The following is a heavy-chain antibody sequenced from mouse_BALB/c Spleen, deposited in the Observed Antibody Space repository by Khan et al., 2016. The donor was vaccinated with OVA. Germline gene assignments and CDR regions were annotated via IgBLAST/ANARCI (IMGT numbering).Heavy chain of an antibody. D-gene: IGHD1-1*01. J-gene: IGHJ4*01. CDR1: GYSFTNYG. CDR3: ARSPYFYGTFAY. Sequence: QIQLVQSGPELKKPGATVKISCKASGYSFTNYGMHWVKQSPGKALKWMGWINPYTGETTYADEFEGRFAFSSETSANTAYLQINILKSEDAAAYYCARSPYFYGTFAYWGQGTSVTVSA. V-gene: IGHV9-3-1*01. CDR2: INPYTGET.